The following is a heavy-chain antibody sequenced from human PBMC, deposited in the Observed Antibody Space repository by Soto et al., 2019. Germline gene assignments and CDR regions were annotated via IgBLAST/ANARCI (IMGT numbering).Heavy chain of an antibody. V-gene: IGHV4-38-2*01. D-gene: IGHD3-3*01. Sequence: SDTLSLTCVVSSYVIESGHYWGWVRQPPGKGLEWVGSIYDSGTTYYNPSLRSRVTISADTSKNQFSLSLTSVTAADTAVYYCARSPQYYTPGSSPFDYWGPGTMVTVSS. CDR3: ARSPQYYTPGSSPFDY. J-gene: IGHJ4*03. CDR2: IYDSGTT. CDR1: SYVIESGHY.